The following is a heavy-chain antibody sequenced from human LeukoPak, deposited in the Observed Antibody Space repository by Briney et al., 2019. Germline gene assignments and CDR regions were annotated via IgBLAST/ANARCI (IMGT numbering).Heavy chain of an antibody. D-gene: IGHD6-19*01. CDR1: GFTFSSYS. J-gene: IGHJ4*02. CDR3: AREIAVAGFDY. V-gene: IGHV3-21*01. Sequence: GGSLRLSCAASGFTFSSYSMNWVRQAPGKGLEWASSISSSSSYIYYADSVKGRFTISRDNAKNSLYLQMNSLRAEDTAVYYCAREIAVAGFDYWGQGTLVTVSS. CDR2: ISSSSSYI.